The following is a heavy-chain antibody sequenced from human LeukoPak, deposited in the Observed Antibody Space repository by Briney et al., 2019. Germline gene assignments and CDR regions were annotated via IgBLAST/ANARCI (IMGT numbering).Heavy chain of an antibody. CDR2: ITGGGDST. CDR3: AKVISSGYYYDF. D-gene: IGHD3-22*01. CDR1: GFTFSNYA. J-gene: IGHJ4*02. V-gene: IGHV3-23*01. Sequence: GGSLRLSCAASGFTFSNYAMTWVRQAPGKGLYWVSAITGGGDSTYYSDSVKGRFTISRDNSKNTLFLQMNSLRAEDTALYYCAKVISSGYYYDFWGQGTLVTVSS.